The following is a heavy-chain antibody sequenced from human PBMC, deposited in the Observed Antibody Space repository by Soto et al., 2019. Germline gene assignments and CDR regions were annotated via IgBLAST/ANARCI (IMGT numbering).Heavy chain of an antibody. CDR1: GYTFTSYD. J-gene: IGHJ5*02. D-gene: IGHD3-9*01. CDR3: TRGYDILTGLSNWLDP. V-gene: IGHV1-8*01. Sequence: QVQLVQSGAEVKKPGASVKVSCKASGYTFTSYDINWVRQATGQGLEWMGWMNPNSGNTGYAQKFQGRVTMTRNTSISTAYMELSSLRSEATAVYYCTRGYDILTGLSNWLDPWGQGTLFTVSS. CDR2: MNPNSGNT.